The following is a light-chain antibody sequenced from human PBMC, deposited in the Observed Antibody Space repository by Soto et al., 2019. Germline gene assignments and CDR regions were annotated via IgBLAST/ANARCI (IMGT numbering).Light chain of an antibody. CDR1: SSDVGAYVY. Sequence: QSALTQPASVSGSPGQSITISCTGTSSDVGAYVYVSWYQHHPGEAPRLIIYEVRNRPSGVSNRFSGSKSDNTASLTIYGLQAEDEADYYCSSYTTTDTLVFGGGTQRTVL. CDR2: EVR. CDR3: SSYTTTDTLV. J-gene: IGLJ3*02. V-gene: IGLV2-14*01.